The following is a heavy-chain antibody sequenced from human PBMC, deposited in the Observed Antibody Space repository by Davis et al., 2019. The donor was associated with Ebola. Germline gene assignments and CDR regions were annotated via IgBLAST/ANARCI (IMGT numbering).Heavy chain of an antibody. Sequence: PGGSLRLSCSTSGFAFSSYVFHWVRQAPGRGLEWLTFISSDGINQYYADSVKGRFSISRDDSSNTRFLQMNSLRAEDTAVYYCAREADADSGDYVFYSYYYMDVWGKGTTVTVSS. J-gene: IGHJ6*03. D-gene: IGHD4-17*01. CDR1: GFAFSSYV. CDR3: AREADADSGDYVFYSYYYMDV. CDR2: ISSDGINQ. V-gene: IGHV3-30-3*01.